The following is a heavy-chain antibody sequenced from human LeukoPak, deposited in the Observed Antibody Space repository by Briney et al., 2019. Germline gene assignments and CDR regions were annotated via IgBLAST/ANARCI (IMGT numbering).Heavy chain of an antibody. CDR1: GFTFSSYG. D-gene: IGHD1-26*01. J-gene: IGHJ5*02. CDR2: TWYDGSNK. V-gene: IGHV3-33*06. Sequence: GGSLRLSCAASGFTFSSYGMHWVRQAPGKGLEWVAVTWYDGSNKYYADSVKGRFTISRDNSKNTLYLQMNSLRAEDTAVYYCAKELGVGATGWFDPWGQGTLVTVSS. CDR3: AKELGVGATGWFDP.